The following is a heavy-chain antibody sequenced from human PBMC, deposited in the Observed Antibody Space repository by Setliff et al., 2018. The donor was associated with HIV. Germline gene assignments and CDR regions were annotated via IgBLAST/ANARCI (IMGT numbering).Heavy chain of an antibody. CDR1: GYTFTSYS. V-gene: IGHV1-3*04. D-gene: IGHD6-13*01. J-gene: IGHJ4*02. CDR3: VRRATAAEVFDC. CDR2: LRTGTGDT. Sequence: GASVKVSCKASGYTFTSYSMHWVRQAPGQRLEWMGWLRTGTGDTSYSVKFQGRLTITRDTSANTAYMELSNLRSEDTAVYYCVRRATAAEVFDCWGQGTLVTVSS.